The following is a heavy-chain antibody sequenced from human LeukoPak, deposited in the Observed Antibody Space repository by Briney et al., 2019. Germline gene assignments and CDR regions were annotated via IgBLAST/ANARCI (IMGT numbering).Heavy chain of an antibody. Sequence: PGGSLRLSCATSGFTFSSYWMTWVRQVPGKGLEWVANIQRGGSESYYVDSVKGRFTISRENAKNSLYLQMDSLRVEDTAVYYCARVGTWELQRVFDYWGQGTPVTVSS. CDR1: GFTFSSYW. CDR3: ARVGTWELQRVFDY. V-gene: IGHV3-7*01. CDR2: IQRGGSES. J-gene: IGHJ4*02. D-gene: IGHD1-26*01.